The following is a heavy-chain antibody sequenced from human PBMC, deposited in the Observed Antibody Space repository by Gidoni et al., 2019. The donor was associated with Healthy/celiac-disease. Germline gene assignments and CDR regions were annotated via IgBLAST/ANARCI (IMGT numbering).Heavy chain of an antibody. CDR1: GFTFGSNS. CDR3: ARDRGSSGWASYYYYYGMDV. J-gene: IGHJ6*02. CDR2: ISSSSSYI. V-gene: IGHV3-21*01. D-gene: IGHD6-19*01. Sequence: EVQLVESGGGLVKPGGSLRLSCAASGFTFGSNSMNWVRQAPGKGLEWVSSISSSSSYIYYADSVKGRFTISRDNAKNSLYLQMNSLRAEDTAVYYCARDRGSSGWASYYYYYGMDVWGQGTTVTVSS.